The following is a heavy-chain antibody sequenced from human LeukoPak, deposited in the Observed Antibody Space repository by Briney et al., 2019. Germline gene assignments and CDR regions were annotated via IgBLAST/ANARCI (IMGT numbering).Heavy chain of an antibody. D-gene: IGHD6-19*01. J-gene: IGHJ4*02. CDR3: VYSSGWFDY. CDR1: GGSFSNYF. CDR2: INHSGST. V-gene: IGHV4-34*01. Sequence: PSETLSLTCAVYGGSFSNYFWSWIRQPPGKGLEWIGEINHSGSTNYNPSLKSRVTTSVDTSKHQFSLKLTSVTAMDTAVYYCVYSSGWFDYWGQGTLVTVSS.